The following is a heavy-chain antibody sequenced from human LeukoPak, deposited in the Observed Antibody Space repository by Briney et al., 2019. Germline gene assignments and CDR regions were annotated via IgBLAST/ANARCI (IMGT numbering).Heavy chain of an antibody. Sequence: SETLSLTCTVSGGSISSGGYYWSWIRQHPGKGLEWIGYIYYSGSTYYNPSLKSRVTISVDTPKNQFSLKLSSVTAADTAVYYCARDSQIRLLLNDYDVFDVWGQGTVVTVSS. CDR2: IYYSGST. V-gene: IGHV4-31*03. J-gene: IGHJ3*01. D-gene: IGHD2-21*02. CDR3: ARDSQIRLLLNDYDVFDV. CDR1: GGSISSGGYY.